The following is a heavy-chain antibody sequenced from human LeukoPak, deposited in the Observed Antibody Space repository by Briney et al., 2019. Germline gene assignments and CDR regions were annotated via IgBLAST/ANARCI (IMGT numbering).Heavy chain of an antibody. CDR2: INPNSGGT. V-gene: IGHV1-2*02. CDR1: GYTFTGYY. J-gene: IGHJ4*02. Sequence: APVTVSFTASGYTFTGYYMHWVRQAPGQGREGMGWINPNSGGTNYAQKFQGRVTMTRDTSISTAYMELSRLRSDDTAVYYCARDLPGFTIYDYVWGSYRPFDYWGQGTLVTVSS. D-gene: IGHD3-16*02. CDR3: ARDLPGFTIYDYVWGSYRPFDY.